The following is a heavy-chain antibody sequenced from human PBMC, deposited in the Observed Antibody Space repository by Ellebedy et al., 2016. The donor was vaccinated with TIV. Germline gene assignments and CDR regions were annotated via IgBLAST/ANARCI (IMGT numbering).Heavy chain of an antibody. J-gene: IGHJ6*02. CDR1: GFTFTSSA. CDR3: AAYLSAVAGSYYYYGMDV. D-gene: IGHD6-19*01. V-gene: IGHV1-58*01. CDR2: IVVGSGNT. Sequence: SVKVSXXASGFTFTSSAVQWVRQARGQRLEWIGWIVVGSGNTNYAQKFQERVTITRDMSTSTAYMELSSLRSEDTAVYYCAAYLSAVAGSYYYYGMDVWGQGTTVTVSS.